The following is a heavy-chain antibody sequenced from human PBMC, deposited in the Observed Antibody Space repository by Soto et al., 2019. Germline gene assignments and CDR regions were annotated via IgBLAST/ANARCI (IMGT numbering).Heavy chain of an antibody. CDR2: IHHRGTT. J-gene: IGHJ3*01. V-gene: IGHV4-4*02. D-gene: IGHD1-1*01. CDR3: ARHDHGAFTVNGFHV. Sequence: SETLSLTCDVSGDSISSDKWWSWVRQSPGRGLEWIGEIHHRGTTNCNPSLKSRVTISIEKSKNQFSLEMISVTAADTAMYYCARHDHGAFTVNGFHVWGQGTMVTVSS. CDR1: GDSISSDKW.